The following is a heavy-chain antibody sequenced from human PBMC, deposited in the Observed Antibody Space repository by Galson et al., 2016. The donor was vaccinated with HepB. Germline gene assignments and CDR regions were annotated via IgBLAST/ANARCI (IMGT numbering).Heavy chain of an antibody. Sequence: SVKVSCKASGYTFTSYAMHWVRQAPGQRLEWMGWINAGNGYTKYSQRFQGRVTITRDTSASTAYMELSSLRSEDTAVYYCERGSSWYPHFDYCGHGTLVTVSS. J-gene: IGHJ4*01. V-gene: IGHV1-3*01. CDR3: ERGSSWYPHFDY. CDR1: GYTFTSYA. D-gene: IGHD6-13*01. CDR2: INAGNGYT.